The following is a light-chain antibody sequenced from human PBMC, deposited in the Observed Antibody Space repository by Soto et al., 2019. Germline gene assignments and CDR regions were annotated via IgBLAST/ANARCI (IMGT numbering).Light chain of an antibody. Sequence: AIRMTQSPSSFSASTGDRVTITCRASQGISSYLAWYQQKPGKAPKLLIYAASTLQSGAPSRFRGSGSGTDFTLTISCLQSEDFATYYCQQYYSYPFTFVPGTKVDIK. J-gene: IGKJ3*01. CDR2: AAS. CDR1: QGISSY. CDR3: QQYYSYPFT. V-gene: IGKV1-8*01.